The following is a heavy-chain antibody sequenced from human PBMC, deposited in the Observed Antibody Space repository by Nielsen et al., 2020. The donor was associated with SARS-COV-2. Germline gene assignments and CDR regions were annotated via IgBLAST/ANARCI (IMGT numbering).Heavy chain of an antibody. Sequence: GSLRLSCTVSGGSISSSSYYWGWSRQPPGKGLEWIGTIYYSGTTDYNLSLKSRVTISVDTSKNQFSLKLSSVTAADTAVYYCARETTWYYFDYWGQGTLVTVSS. CDR1: GGSISSSSYY. D-gene: IGHD4-11*01. CDR3: ARETTWYYFDY. J-gene: IGHJ4*02. V-gene: IGHV4-39*07. CDR2: IYYSGTT.